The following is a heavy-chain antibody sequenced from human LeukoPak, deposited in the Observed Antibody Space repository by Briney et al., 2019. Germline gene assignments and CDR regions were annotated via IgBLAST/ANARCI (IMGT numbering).Heavy chain of an antibody. V-gene: IGHV1-24*01. CDR3: ARASSSSWYVSLLGYYYMDV. J-gene: IGHJ6*03. CDR1: GYTLTELS. CDR2: FDPEDGET. Sequence: ASVKVSCKVSGYTLTELSMHWVRQAPGKGLEWMGGFDPEDGETIYAQKFQGRVTMTEDTSTDTAYMELSSLRSEDTAVYYCARASSSSWYVSLLGYYYMDVWGKGTTVTVSS. D-gene: IGHD6-13*01.